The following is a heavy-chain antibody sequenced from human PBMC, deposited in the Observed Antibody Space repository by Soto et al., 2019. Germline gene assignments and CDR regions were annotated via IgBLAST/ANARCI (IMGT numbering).Heavy chain of an antibody. CDR2: ISNSGSTI. J-gene: IGHJ5*02. D-gene: IGHD3-16*01. CDR3: ARLYGAPWGGFDP. Sequence: QVQLVVPGGGLVKPGGSLRLSCAASGFTFSNYYMSWIRQAPGQGLEWLSYISNSGSTIYYADSVRARFIISRDNAKNSVNLQMNSLRAEDAAVYYCARLYGAPWGGFDPWGQGTLVTVSS. V-gene: IGHV3-11*01. CDR1: GFTFSNYY.